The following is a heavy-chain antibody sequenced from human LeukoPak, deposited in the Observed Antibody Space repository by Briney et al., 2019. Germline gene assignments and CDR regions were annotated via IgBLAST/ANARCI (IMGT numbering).Heavy chain of an antibody. Sequence: SVKVSCKASGYTFTSYDINWVRQATGQGLEWMGWMNPNSGNTGYAQKFQGRVTMTRNTSISTAYMELSSLRSEDTAVYYCAREQRFLEWLLRNYYYGMDVWGQGTTVTVSS. V-gene: IGHV1-8*01. D-gene: IGHD3-3*01. CDR3: AREQRFLEWLLRNYYYGMDV. CDR1: GYTFTSYD. J-gene: IGHJ6*02. CDR2: MNPNSGNT.